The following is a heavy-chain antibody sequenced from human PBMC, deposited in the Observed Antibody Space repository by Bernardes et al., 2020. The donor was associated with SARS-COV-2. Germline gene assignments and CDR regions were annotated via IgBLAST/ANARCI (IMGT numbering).Heavy chain of an antibody. Sequence: GYLSLSCAASGFTFSSYWMYWVRQAPGKGLVWVARINSDGSSASYADSVKGRFTISRDNAKNTLYLQMNSLRVEETAVYYCVRARAFDIWGQGTMVTVSS. CDR2: INSDGSSA. J-gene: IGHJ3*02. CDR3: VRARAFDI. CDR1: GFTFSSYW. V-gene: IGHV3-74*01.